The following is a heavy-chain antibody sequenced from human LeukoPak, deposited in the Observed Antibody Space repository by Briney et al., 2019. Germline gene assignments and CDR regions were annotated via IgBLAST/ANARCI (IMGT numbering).Heavy chain of an antibody. V-gene: IGHV1-18*01. J-gene: IGHJ4*02. Sequence: ASVKVSCKASGYTFTSYGITWVRQAPGQGLEWVAWISAYSGNTNYAHQKLQGRVTLTRDTSTSTAYMELRSLRSDDTAVFYCARAPQECTSTSCPLGYWGQGTLVTASS. CDR1: GYTFTSYG. D-gene: IGHD2-2*01. CDR3: ARAPQECTSTSCPLGY. CDR2: ISAYSGNT.